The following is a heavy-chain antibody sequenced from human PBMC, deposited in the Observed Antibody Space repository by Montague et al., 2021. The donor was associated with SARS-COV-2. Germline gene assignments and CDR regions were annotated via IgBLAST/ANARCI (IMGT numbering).Heavy chain of an antibody. CDR1: GFTFSTSA. V-gene: IGHV3-23*01. D-gene: IGHD3-10*01. Sequence: SLRLSCAASGFTFSTSAMNWVRQAPGKGLEWVSGRSGSDGGPHYADSVKGRFTISRDNSKNVLYLQMNSLRAEDTALYYCAKDSYYYGLGYGMDVWGQGTTVTVSS. CDR2: RSGSDGGP. CDR3: AKDSYYYGLGYGMDV. J-gene: IGHJ6*02.